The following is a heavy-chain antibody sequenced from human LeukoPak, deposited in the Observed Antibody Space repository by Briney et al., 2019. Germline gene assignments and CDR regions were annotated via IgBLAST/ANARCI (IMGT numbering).Heavy chain of an antibody. CDR1: GFIVSSNY. CDR3: AKDRMATFDY. CDR2: LYSGGNT. Sequence: GGSLRLSCAASGFIVSSNYMSWVRQAPGKGLEWVSVLYSGGNTYYADSVKGRFTISRDNSKNTLYLRMNSLRAEDTAVYYCAKDRMATFDYWGQGTLVTVSS. V-gene: IGHV3-53*05. D-gene: IGHD2-8*01. J-gene: IGHJ4*02.